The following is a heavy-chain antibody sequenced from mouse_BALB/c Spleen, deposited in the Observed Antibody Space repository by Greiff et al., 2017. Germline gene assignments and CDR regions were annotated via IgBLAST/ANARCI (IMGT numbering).Heavy chain of an antibody. J-gene: IGHJ4*01. D-gene: IGHD3-1*01. CDR2: IWGDGST. Sequence: QVQLQQSGPGLVAPSQSLSITCTVSGFSLTGYGVNWVRQPPGKGLEWLGMIWGDGSTDYNSALKSRLSISKDNSKSQVFLKMNSLQTDDTARYYCARDPGSGYYAMDYWGQGTSVTVSS. CDR1: GFSLTGYG. V-gene: IGHV2-6-7*01. CDR3: ARDPGSGYYAMDY.